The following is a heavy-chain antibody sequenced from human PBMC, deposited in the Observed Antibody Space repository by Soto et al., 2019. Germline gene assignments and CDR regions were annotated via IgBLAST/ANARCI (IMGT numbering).Heavy chain of an antibody. CDR3: AVAYCSGGSCYSYYYDSSRQGFDY. Sequence: ASVKISCKASGGTFSSYAISWVRQAPGQGLEWMGGIIPIFGTANYAQKFQGRVTITADESTSTAYMELSSLRSEDTAVYYCAVAYCSGGSCYSYYYDSSRQGFDYWGQGTLVTVSS. J-gene: IGHJ4*02. CDR2: IIPIFGTA. V-gene: IGHV1-69*13. CDR1: GGTFSSYA. D-gene: IGHD2-15*01.